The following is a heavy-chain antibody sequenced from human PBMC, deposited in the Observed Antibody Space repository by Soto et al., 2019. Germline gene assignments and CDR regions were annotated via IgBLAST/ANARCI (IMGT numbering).Heavy chain of an antibody. CDR2: ISGSGSDT. D-gene: IGHD4-17*01. J-gene: IGHJ3*01. CDR3: AHPRGYGVFDAYDF. Sequence: GWSLRLSCAASGFTFSTYAMSLVRQAPGKGLEWVSAISGSGSDTYHADFVKGRFTISRDNSISTLYLQMNSLRTEDTAVYYCAHPRGYGVFDAYDFWGQGAMVTXS. V-gene: IGHV3-23*01. CDR1: GFTFSTYA.